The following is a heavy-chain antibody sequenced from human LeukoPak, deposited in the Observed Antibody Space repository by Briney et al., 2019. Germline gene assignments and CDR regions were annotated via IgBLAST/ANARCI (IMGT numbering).Heavy chain of an antibody. D-gene: IGHD6-19*01. J-gene: IGHJ5*02. CDR3: ARDVEGQWLVQRWFDP. V-gene: IGHV4-59*01. CDR1: GGSISSYY. Sequence: SETLSLTCTVSGGSISSYYWSWIRQPPGKGLEWIGYIYYSGSTNYNPSLKSRVTISVDTSKNQFSLKLSSVTAADTAVYYCARDVEGQWLVQRWFDPWGQGTLVTVSS. CDR2: IYYSGST.